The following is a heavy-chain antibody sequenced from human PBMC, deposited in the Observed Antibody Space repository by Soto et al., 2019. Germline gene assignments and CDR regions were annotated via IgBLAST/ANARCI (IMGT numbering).Heavy chain of an antibody. CDR2: INSDGSST. Sequence: PGGSLRLSCAASGFTFTNYWMHWVRQAPGKGLVWVSHINSDGSSTSYADPVKGRFTISRDNAKNTLYLQMNSLRAEDTAVYYCARDSNIGFDPWGQGTLVTVSS. CDR3: ARDSNIGFDP. D-gene: IGHD5-12*01. J-gene: IGHJ5*02. CDR1: GFTFTNYW. V-gene: IGHV3-74*01.